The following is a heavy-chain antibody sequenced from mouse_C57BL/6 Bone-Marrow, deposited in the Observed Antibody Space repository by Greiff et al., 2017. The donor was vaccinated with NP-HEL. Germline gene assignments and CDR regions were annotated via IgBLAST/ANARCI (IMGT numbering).Heavy chain of an antibody. CDR3: ARGILGLYFDV. J-gene: IGHJ1*03. D-gene: IGHD4-1*01. CDR2: INPNNGGT. Sequence: EVQLQQSGPELVKPGASVKISCKASGYTFTDYYMNWVKQSHGKSLEWIGDINPNNGGTSYNQKFKGKATLTVDKSSSTAYMELRSLTSEDSAVYYCARGILGLYFDVWGTGTTVTVSS. V-gene: IGHV1-26*01. CDR1: GYTFTDYY.